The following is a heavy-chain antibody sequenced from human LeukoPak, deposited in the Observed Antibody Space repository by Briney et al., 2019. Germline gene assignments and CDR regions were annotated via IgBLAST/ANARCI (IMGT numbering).Heavy chain of an antibody. CDR2: IYTSGST. CDR3: ARDWKESSIAARLYYYYMDV. D-gene: IGHD6-6*01. Sequence: SETLSLTCTVSGYSISSGYYWGWIRQPPGKGLEWIGRIYTSGSTNYNPSLKSRVTMSVDTSKNQFSLKLSSVTAADTAVYYCARDWKESSIAARLYYYYMDVWGKGTTVTVSS. J-gene: IGHJ6*03. V-gene: IGHV4-38-2*02. CDR1: GYSISSGYY.